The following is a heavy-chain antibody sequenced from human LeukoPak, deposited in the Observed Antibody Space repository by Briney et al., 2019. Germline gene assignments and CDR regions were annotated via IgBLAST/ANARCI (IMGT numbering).Heavy chain of an antibody. Sequence: GASVKVSCKASGGTFSSYAISWVRQAPGQGFEWMGGIIPIFGTANYAQKFQGRVTITADESTSTAYMELSSLRSEDTAVYYCAREMVAATQYYYYYYGMDVWGQGTTVTVSS. CDR2: IIPIFGTA. V-gene: IGHV1-69*01. D-gene: IGHD2-15*01. CDR1: GGTFSSYA. J-gene: IGHJ6*02. CDR3: AREMVAATQYYYYYYGMDV.